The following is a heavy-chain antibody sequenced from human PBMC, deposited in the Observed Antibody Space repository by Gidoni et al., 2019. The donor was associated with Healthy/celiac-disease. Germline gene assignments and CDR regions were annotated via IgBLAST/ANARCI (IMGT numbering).Heavy chain of an antibody. J-gene: IGHJ3*02. V-gene: IGHV4-34*01. CDR1: GGSFSGYY. D-gene: IGHD2-15*01. CDR3: ARGSANTAFDI. Sequence: QVQLQQLGAGLLKPSETLSLTCAVYGGSFSGYYCSWIRQPPGKGLEWIGEINHSGSTNYNPYRKSRVTISVDTSKNQFSLKLSSVTAADTAVYYCARGSANTAFDIWGQGTMVTVSS. CDR2: INHSGST.